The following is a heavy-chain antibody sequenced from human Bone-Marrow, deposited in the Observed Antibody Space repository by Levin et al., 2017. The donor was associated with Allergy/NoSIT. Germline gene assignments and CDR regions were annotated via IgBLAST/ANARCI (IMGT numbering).Heavy chain of an antibody. CDR1: GYTFSDNY. CDR3: ARRKSDSSPTAWDF. Sequence: ASVKVSCKTSGYTFSDNYIHWVRQAPGQTFEWMGWINPDTFTTTYAQKFQGRVTMTSDTSLSTAYMEMSSLKSDDTAVYYCARRKSDSSPTAWDFWGQGTLVTVSS. D-gene: IGHD2-21*02. J-gene: IGHJ4*02. CDR2: INPDTFTT. V-gene: IGHV1-2*02.